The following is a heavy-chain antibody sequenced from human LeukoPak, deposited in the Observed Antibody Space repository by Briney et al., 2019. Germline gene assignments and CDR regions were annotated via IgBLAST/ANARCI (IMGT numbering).Heavy chain of an antibody. CDR2: IKQDGSEK. V-gene: IGHV3-7*01. CDR1: GFTFSSYW. CDR3: ARQQHHSGTLYSGSPEGFDP. Sequence: GGSLRLSCAASGFTFSSYWMSWVRQAPGKGLEWVANIKQDGSEKYYVDSVKGRFTISRDNAKNSLYLQMNSLRAEDTAVYYCARQQHHSGTLYSGSPEGFDPWGQGTLVTVSS. D-gene: IGHD1-26*01. J-gene: IGHJ5*02.